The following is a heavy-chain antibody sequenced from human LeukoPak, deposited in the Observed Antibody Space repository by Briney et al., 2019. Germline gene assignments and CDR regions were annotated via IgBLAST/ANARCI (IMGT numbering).Heavy chain of an antibody. Sequence: GGTLRLFCAASGFPFSRYAVHWVRQSPGKGLEGVSTISGSGGSTCYADSVKGRFTISRDFSKNAVYLEVNSRRADDTAVYYYTTRELVWFYFDNWGQGTLVTVSS. D-gene: IGHD3-16*01. V-gene: IGHV3-23*01. J-gene: IGHJ4*02. CDR1: GFPFSRYA. CDR3: TTRELVWFYFDN. CDR2: ISGSGGST.